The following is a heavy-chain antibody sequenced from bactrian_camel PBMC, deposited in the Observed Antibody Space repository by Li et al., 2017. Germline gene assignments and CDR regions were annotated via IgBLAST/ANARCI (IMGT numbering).Heavy chain of an antibody. V-gene: IGHV3S40*01. Sequence: VQLVESGGGLVQPGGSLRLSCVASGFTFSTYAMSWVRQAPGKGLEWVSAINSGGGTTYYAISAKGRFTISQDNAKNTVYLQIDNLKPEDTAIYYCATRRGDYGAACSPLPAYFVNWGQGTQVTVS. CDR2: INSGGGTT. D-gene: IGHD1*01. J-gene: IGHJ6*01. CDR3: ATRRGDYGAACSPLPAYFVN. CDR1: GFTFSTYA.